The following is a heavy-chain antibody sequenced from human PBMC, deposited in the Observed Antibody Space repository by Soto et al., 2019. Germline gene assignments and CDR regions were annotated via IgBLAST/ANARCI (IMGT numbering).Heavy chain of an antibody. CDR2: MNPNSGNT. V-gene: IGHV1-8*01. D-gene: IGHD6-13*01. J-gene: IGHJ6*02. Sequence: ASVKVSCKASGYTFTSYDINWVRQATGQGLEWMGWMNPNSGNTGYAQKFQGRVTMTRNTSISTAYMELSSLRSEDTAVYYCARGYSRSWDYYYGMDVWGQGTKVTVYS. CDR3: ARGYSRSWDYYYGMDV. CDR1: GYTFTSYD.